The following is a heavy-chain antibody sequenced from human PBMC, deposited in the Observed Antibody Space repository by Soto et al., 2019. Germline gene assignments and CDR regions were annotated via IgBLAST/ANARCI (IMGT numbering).Heavy chain of an antibody. CDR2: IRNKANSYAT. CDR3: TRLEYSGYDYSVFDY. V-gene: IGHV3-73*01. Sequence: EVQLVESGGGLVQPGGSLKLSCAASGFTFSGSAMHWVRQASGKGLEWIGRIRNKANSYATEYAVSVKGRFTISRDDSKNTAYLQMNSLKSEDTAVYYCTRLEYSGYDYSVFDYWGQGTLVTVSS. CDR1: GFTFSGSA. J-gene: IGHJ4*02. D-gene: IGHD5-12*01.